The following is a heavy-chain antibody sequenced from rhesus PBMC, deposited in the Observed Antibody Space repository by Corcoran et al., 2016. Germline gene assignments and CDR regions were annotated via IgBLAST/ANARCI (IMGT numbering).Heavy chain of an antibody. D-gene: IGHD2-39*02. CDR2: INGNSGST. CDR1: GASISSNC. J-gene: IGHJ6*01. Sequence: QVQLQESGPGLVKPSETLSLTCTVSGASISSNCWSWIRQPPGKGLEWIGEINGNSGSTNYNPSLKSRGTISKDASKNQFSLKLSSVTAADTAVYYCARDRDCSGGVCYGLDSWGQGVVVTVSS. CDR3: ARDRDCSGGVCYGLDS. V-gene: IGHV4-80*01.